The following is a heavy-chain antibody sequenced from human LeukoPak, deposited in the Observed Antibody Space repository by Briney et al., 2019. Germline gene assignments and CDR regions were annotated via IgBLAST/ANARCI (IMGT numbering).Heavy chain of an antibody. Sequence: GGSLRLPCAASGFTFSSYWMSWVRQAPGKGLEWVANIKQDGSEKYYVDSVKGRFTISRDNAKNSLYLQMNSLRAEDTAVYYCARDLRYYDFWSGYTFDYWGQGTLVTVSS. J-gene: IGHJ4*02. V-gene: IGHV3-7*01. CDR3: ARDLRYYDFWSGYTFDY. D-gene: IGHD3-3*01. CDR1: GFTFSSYW. CDR2: IKQDGSEK.